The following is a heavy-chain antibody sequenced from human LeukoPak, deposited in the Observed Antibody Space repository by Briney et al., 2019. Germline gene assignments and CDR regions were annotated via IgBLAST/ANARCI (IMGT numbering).Heavy chain of an antibody. CDR2: INPNTGGT. V-gene: IGHV1-2*06. Sequence: GASVKVSCKASGYTLTGYYMHWVRQAPGQGLEWMGRINPNTGGTNYAQKFQGRVTMTRDTSISTAYLDLTSLRSDDTAVYYCARDSAMGAKWGQGTLVTVSS. D-gene: IGHD1-26*01. CDR3: ARDSAMGAK. J-gene: IGHJ4*02. CDR1: GYTLTGYY.